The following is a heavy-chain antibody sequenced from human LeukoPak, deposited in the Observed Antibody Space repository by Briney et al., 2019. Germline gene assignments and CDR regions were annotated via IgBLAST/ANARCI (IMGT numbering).Heavy chain of an antibody. CDR2: IRYDGSNK. J-gene: IGHJ6*03. Sequence: GGSLGLSCAASGFTFSSYGMHWVRQAPGKGLEWVAFIRYDGSNKYYADSVKGRFTIYRDNSKNTLYLQMNSLRAEDTAVYYCAKTGRAEAATASYYYYYMDVWGKGTTVTVSS. CDR1: GFTFSSYG. D-gene: IGHD6-25*01. V-gene: IGHV3-30*02. CDR3: AKTGRAEAATASYYYYYMDV.